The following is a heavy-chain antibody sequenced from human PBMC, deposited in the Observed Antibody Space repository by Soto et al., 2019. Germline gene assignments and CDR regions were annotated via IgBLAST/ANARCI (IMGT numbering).Heavy chain of an antibody. Sequence: EVQLVESGGGLVQPGGSLRLSCAAAGFTFSSYEMNWVRQAPGKGLEWVSYISSSGSTIYYADSVKGRFTIYRDNAKNSLYLQMNSLRAEGTAGYDCARGARWWPDYFVYWGQGTLVTVSS. CDR1: GFTFSSYE. V-gene: IGHV3-48*03. D-gene: IGHD2-15*01. CDR3: ARGARWWPDYFVY. J-gene: IGHJ4*02. CDR2: ISSSGSTI.